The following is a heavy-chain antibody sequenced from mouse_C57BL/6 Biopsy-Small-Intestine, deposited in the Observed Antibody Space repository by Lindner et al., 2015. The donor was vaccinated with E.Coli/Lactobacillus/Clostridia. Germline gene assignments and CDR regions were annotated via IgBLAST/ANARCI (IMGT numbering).Heavy chain of an antibody. J-gene: IGHJ1*01. D-gene: IGHD1-1*01. CDR2: IVPMLTTT. Sequence: SVKVSCKASGGTFSDHSINWVRQAPGQGLEWLGGIVPMLTTTNDAQKFQGRVTLTADAFTSTAYMELSGLTSDDTAVYYCARVPDADHHYYGMDVWGQGTTVIVSS. V-gene: IGHV14-2*02. CDR1: GGTFSDHS. CDR3: ARVPDADHHYYGMDV.